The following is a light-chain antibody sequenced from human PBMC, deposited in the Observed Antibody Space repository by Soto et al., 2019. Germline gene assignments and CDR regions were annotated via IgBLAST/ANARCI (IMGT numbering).Light chain of an antibody. CDR1: NNYFGGYNY. Sequence: QAGLAQPCSRFGASGPSVTISCTGTNNYFGGYNYVSWYQQHPGKAPKLMIYDVSKRPSGVPDRFSGSKSGNTASLTISGLQAEDEADYYCCSYAGSYTNYVFGTGTKVTVL. J-gene: IGLJ1*01. CDR2: DVS. CDR3: CSYAGSYTNYV. V-gene: IGLV2-11*01.